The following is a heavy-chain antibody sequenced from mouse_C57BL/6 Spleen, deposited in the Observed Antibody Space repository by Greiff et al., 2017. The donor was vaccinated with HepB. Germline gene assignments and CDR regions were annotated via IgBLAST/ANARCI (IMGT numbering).Heavy chain of an antibody. Sequence: EVKLVESGPGMVKPSQSLSLTCTVTGYSITSGYDWHWIRHFPGNKLEWMGYISYSGSTNYNPSLKSRISITHDTSKNHFFLKLNSVTTEDTATYYCARVDYDGAMDYWGQGTSVTVSS. CDR1: GYSITSGYD. CDR3: ARVDYDGAMDY. V-gene: IGHV3-1*01. J-gene: IGHJ4*01. CDR2: ISYSGST. D-gene: IGHD2-4*01.